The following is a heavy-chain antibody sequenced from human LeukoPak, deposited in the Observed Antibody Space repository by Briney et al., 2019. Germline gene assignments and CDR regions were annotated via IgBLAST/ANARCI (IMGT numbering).Heavy chain of an antibody. CDR3: ARDSSDGDYYYYYMDV. Sequence: PSGTLSLTCAVSGGSISSSNWWSWVRQPPGKGLEWIGEIYHSGSTNYNPSLKSRVTISVDKSKNQISLKLSSVTAAATAVYYCARDSSDGDYYYYYMDVWGKGTTVTISS. CDR1: GGSISSSNW. V-gene: IGHV4-4*02. D-gene: IGHD4-17*01. CDR2: IYHSGST. J-gene: IGHJ6*03.